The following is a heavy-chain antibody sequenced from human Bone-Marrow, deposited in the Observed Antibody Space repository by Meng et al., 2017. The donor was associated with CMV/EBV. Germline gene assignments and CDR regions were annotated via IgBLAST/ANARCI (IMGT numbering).Heavy chain of an antibody. CDR3: ARGYYDFWSGGGGMDV. D-gene: IGHD3-3*01. Sequence: GESLKISCAASGFTFSSYWMSWVRQAPGKGLEWVANIKQDGSEKYYVDSVKGRFTISRDNAKNSLYLQMNSLRAEDTAVYYCARGYYDFWSGGGGMDVWDQGTTVTVSS. V-gene: IGHV3-7*01. CDR1: GFTFSSYW. CDR2: IKQDGSEK. J-gene: IGHJ6*02.